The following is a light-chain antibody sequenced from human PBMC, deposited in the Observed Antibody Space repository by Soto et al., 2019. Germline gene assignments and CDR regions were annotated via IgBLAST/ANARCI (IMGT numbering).Light chain of an antibody. CDR2: GAS. Sequence: EIVMTQSPAILSVSPGDRATLSCRASQSVSSSYLAWYQQKPGQAPRLLIYGASSRATVIPDRFSGSGSATDFTLTISRLEPEDFAVYYCQQRSNWPPITFGQGTRLEIK. CDR3: QQRSNWPPIT. CDR1: QSVSSSY. J-gene: IGKJ5*01. V-gene: IGKV3D-20*02.